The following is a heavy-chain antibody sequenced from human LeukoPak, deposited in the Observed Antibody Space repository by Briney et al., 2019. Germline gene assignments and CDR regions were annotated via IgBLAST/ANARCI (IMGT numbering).Heavy chain of an antibody. Sequence: ASVKVSCKASGYTFTSYGISWVRQAPGQGLEWMGWISAYNGNTNYAQKFQGRVTMTRDTSISTAYMELSRLRSDDTAVYYCARLKVVVVPAAMGGVYYYYMDVWGKGTTVTISS. V-gene: IGHV1-18*01. D-gene: IGHD2-2*01. J-gene: IGHJ6*03. CDR3: ARLKVVVVPAAMGGVYYYYMDV. CDR1: GYTFTSYG. CDR2: ISAYNGNT.